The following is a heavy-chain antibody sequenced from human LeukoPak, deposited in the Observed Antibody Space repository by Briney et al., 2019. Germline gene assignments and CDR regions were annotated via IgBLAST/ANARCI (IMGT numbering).Heavy chain of an antibody. CDR3: ARDKEEGATKFDH. Sequence: GGSLRLSCAASGFTFTKYWMSWVRQAPGKGPEWVANIKQDGGEEYYLDSVKGRFTISRDNAKSSLYLQMTSLGTEDTAVYYCARDKEEGATKFDHWGLGALVTVSS. CDR2: IKQDGGEE. CDR1: GFTFTKYW. J-gene: IGHJ4*02. D-gene: IGHD1-26*01. V-gene: IGHV3-7*03.